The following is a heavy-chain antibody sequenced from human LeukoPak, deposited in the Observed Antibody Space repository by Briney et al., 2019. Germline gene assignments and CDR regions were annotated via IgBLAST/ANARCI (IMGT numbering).Heavy chain of an antibody. D-gene: IGHD2/OR15-2a*01. CDR2: IKSKTEGETT. CDR3: TSNMVQ. Sequence: GGSLRLSCAASGFTFSHAWMSWVRQAPGKGLEWVGRIKSKTEGETTDYAAPVKGRFTISRDDSKNTLYLQMNSLKTEDTAVYYCTSNMVQWGQGTLVTVSS. CDR1: GFTFSHAW. V-gene: IGHV3-15*01. J-gene: IGHJ4*02.